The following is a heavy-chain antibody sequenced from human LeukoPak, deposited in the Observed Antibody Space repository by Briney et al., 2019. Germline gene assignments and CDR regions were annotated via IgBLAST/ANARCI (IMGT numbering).Heavy chain of an antibody. V-gene: IGHV3-33*01. CDR2: IWYDGSNK. J-gene: IGHJ6*02. CDR3: ARDLDLAVPSGSYYYYYYYGMDV. Sequence: GGSLRLSCAASGFTFSSYGMHWVRQAPGKGLEWVADIWYDGSNKYYADSVKGRFTISRDNSKNTLYLQMNSLRAEDTAVYYCARDLDLAVPSGSYYYYYYYGMDVWGQGTTVTVSS. D-gene: IGHD3-10*01. CDR1: GFTFSSYG.